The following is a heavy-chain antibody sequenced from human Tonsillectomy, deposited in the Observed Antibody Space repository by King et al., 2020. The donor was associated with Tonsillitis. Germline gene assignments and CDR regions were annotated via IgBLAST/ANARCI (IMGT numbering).Heavy chain of an antibody. CDR3: SEGVPPTI. V-gene: IGHV4-59*01. Sequence: VPLQESGPGLLKPSETLSLTCTVSSGSISSYYWNWIRPSPGKPLEWIGYVCNSGSTNYTNYNPSLSSRVTLSIDTSKNQFSLKLNSVTAADTAVYFCSEGVPPTIWGQGPRVTVSS. D-gene: IGHD2-2*01. J-gene: IGHJ4*02. CDR2: VCNSGSTNYT. CDR1: SGSISSYY.